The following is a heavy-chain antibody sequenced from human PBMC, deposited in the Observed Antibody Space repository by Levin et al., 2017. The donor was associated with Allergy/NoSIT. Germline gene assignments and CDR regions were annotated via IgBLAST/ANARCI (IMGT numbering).Heavy chain of an antibody. CDR1: GYSFTSYW. D-gene: IGHD4-23*01. CDR3: ARSWLLNYVGPTGNAFDI. V-gene: IGHV5-51*01. J-gene: IGHJ3*02. CDR2: IYPGDSDT. Sequence: GESLKISCKGSGYSFTSYWIGWVRQMPGKGLEWMGIIYPGDSDTRYSPSFQGQITISADKSISTAYLQWSSLKASDTAMYYCARSWLLNYVGPTGNAFDIWGQGTMVTVSS.